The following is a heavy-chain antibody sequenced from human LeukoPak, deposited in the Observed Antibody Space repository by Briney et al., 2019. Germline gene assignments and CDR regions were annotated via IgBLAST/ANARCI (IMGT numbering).Heavy chain of an antibody. J-gene: IGHJ4*02. CDR1: GFSFSNAW. Sequence: RSGGSLRLSCAASGFSFSNAWMSWVRQAPGKGLEWVGRIRSKGDGGTPEYAAPVIGRFSMSRDDSKNMVYLQMSSLKTEDTAVYYCTTELAGYRSSWYQSDYFDYWGQGTLVSVSS. V-gene: IGHV3-15*01. CDR2: IRSKGDGGTP. D-gene: IGHD6-13*01. CDR3: TTELAGYRSSWYQSDYFDY.